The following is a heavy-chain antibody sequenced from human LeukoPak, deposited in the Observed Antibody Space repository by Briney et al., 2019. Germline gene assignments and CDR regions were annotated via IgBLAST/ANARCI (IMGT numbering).Heavy chain of an antibody. J-gene: IGHJ4*02. CDR2: ISRNGAVT. CDR1: GLIFDDYT. V-gene: IGHV3-43*01. D-gene: IGHD6-19*01. CDR3: VTESGWLFDY. Sequence: GGSLRLSCAASGLIFDDYTMHWVRQAPGKGLEWVSLISRNGAVTKYADSVRGRFTISRDNAKNSLFLQVDSLRAEDTAMYYCVTESGWLFDYWGQGTLVTVSS.